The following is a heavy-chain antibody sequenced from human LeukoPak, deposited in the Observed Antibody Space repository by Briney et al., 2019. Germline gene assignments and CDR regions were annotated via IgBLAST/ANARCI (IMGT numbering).Heavy chain of an antibody. Sequence: ASVKVFFKASGYTFTSYGISWVRQAPGQGLEWMGWISAYNGNTNYAQKLQGRVTMTTDTSTSTAYMELGSLRSDDTAVYYCARDSAVVPAAFCDYWGQGTLVTVSS. D-gene: IGHD2-2*01. CDR1: GYTFTSYG. V-gene: IGHV1-18*01. J-gene: IGHJ4*02. CDR3: ARDSAVVPAAFCDY. CDR2: ISAYNGNT.